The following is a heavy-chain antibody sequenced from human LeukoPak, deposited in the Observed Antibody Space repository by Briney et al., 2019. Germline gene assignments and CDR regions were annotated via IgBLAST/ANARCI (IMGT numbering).Heavy chain of an antibody. CDR1: GYKLTNNW. D-gene: IGHD6-13*01. J-gene: IGHJ5*02. CDR3: VRFGLTSSLDH. V-gene: IGHV5-51*01. Sequence: GESLKISCKISGYKLTNNWIGWVRQVPGKGLEWMGLIYPGYSDAKYSPSLQGQVTLSVDASISTAYLQLSGLRASDTAIYYCVRFGLTSSLDHWGQGTLVAVSS. CDR2: IYPGYSDA.